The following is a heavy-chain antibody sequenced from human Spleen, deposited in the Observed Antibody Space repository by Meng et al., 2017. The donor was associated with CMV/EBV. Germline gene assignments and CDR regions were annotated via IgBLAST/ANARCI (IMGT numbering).Heavy chain of an antibody. Sequence: QQWGAGLLKPSETPPLTCAVYGGSFSGYYWSWIRQPPGKGLEWIGEINHSGSTNYNPSLKSRVTISVDTSKNQFSLKLSSVTAADTAVYYCARRYGASAYNWFDPWGQGTLVTVSS. D-gene: IGHD4-17*01. CDR3: ARRYGASAYNWFDP. CDR1: GGSFSGYY. V-gene: IGHV4-34*01. CDR2: INHSGST. J-gene: IGHJ5*02.